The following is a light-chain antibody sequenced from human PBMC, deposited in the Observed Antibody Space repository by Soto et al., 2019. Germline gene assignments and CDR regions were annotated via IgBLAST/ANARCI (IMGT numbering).Light chain of an antibody. J-gene: IGKJ1*01. Sequence: EIVMTQSPATLSVSPGERATLSCRASQSVSSNLAWYQQKPGQAPRLLIYGASTRATGIPVRFSGSGSGTAFTLPISSLQSEDFAVYYCQQYYNWPPWTFGQGTKVEIK. V-gene: IGKV3-15*01. CDR3: QQYYNWPPWT. CDR2: GAS. CDR1: QSVSSN.